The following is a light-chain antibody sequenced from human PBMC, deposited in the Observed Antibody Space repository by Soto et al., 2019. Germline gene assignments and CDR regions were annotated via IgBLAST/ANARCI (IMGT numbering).Light chain of an antibody. Sequence: DIQMTQSPSTLSASVGDRVTITCRASQSIMSWLAWYQQKPGRAPKLLIYKSSILESGVPSRFSGSGSGTDFTFTISSLQPEDIATYYCQQYDNLPAWTFGLGTKVDIK. J-gene: IGKJ1*01. V-gene: IGKV1-5*03. CDR1: QSIMSW. CDR3: QQYDNLPAWT. CDR2: KSS.